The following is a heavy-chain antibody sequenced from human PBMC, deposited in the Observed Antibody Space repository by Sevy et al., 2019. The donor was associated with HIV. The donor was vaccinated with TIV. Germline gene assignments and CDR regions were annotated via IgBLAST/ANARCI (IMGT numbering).Heavy chain of an antibody. V-gene: IGHV4-39*01. J-gene: IGHJ3*02. CDR2: IYYCGNT. CDR3: ARREYFSHRAFDI. D-gene: IGHD3-9*01. Sequence: SETLSLTCTVSGGSISSSSYYWGWIRQPPGKGLEWIGSIYYCGNTYYNPSLKSRVTISVDTSKNQFSLKLSSMTAADTAVYYCARREYFSHRAFDIWGQGTMVTVSS. CDR1: GGSISSSSYY.